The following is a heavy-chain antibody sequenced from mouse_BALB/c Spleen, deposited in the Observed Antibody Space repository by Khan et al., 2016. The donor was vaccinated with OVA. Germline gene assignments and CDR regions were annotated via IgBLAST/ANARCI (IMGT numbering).Heavy chain of an antibody. CDR3: AGGRAY. J-gene: IGHJ3*01. Sequence: EVQLQESGPGLVKPSQSLSLTCTVTGYSITSDYAWNWIRQFPGNKLEWMGYISYSGRTSSTPSLTSRISITRDTSKNQFFLQLNSVTPEDTATYYCAGGRAYWGQGTLVTVSA. V-gene: IGHV3-2*02. CDR1: GYSITSDYA. CDR2: ISYSGRT.